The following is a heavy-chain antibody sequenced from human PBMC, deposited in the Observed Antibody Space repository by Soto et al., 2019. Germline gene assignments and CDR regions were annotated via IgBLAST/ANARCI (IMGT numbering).Heavy chain of an antibody. CDR2: INPDTGGT. CDR3: AKQVATFNFDL. D-gene: IGHD5-12*01. CDR1: GYMLTDYY. V-gene: IGHV1-2*02. Sequence: WASVKVSCKASGYMLTDYYMHWVRQAPGRGLEWMGWINPDTGGTMYDQKFQGRVTMTRDTAINTAYMELSRLQSDDTAMYYCAKQVATFNFDLCGQGTLVTVSS. J-gene: IGHJ4*02.